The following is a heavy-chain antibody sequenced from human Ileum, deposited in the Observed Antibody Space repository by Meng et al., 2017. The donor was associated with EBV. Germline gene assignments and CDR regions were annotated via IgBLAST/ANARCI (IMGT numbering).Heavy chain of an antibody. J-gene: IGHJ4*02. Sequence: QGRWEGSGPGLCQPLGTLAPPVAFSGWPIRSRNWWSWVRQPPGKGLEWIGEIYHSGSPNYNPSLKSRVTISVDKSKNQFSLKLSSVTAADTAVYYCASFPPPGKQWLVTDYWGQGTLVTVSS. CDR1: GWPIRSRNW. CDR2: IYHSGSP. CDR3: ASFPPPGKQWLVTDY. V-gene: IGHV4-4*02. D-gene: IGHD6-19*01.